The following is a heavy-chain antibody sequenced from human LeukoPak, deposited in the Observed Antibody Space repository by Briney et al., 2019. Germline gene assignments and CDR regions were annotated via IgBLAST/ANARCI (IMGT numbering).Heavy chain of an antibody. V-gene: IGHV4-59*08. J-gene: IGHJ4*02. Sequence: SETLSLTCTVSGGSISSYYWSWIRQPPGKGLEWIGYIYYSGSTNYNPSLKSRVTISVDTSKNQSSLKLSSVTAADTAVYYCARRSSSGYLLFDYWGQGTLVTVSS. CDR1: GGSISSYY. D-gene: IGHD3-22*01. CDR2: IYYSGST. CDR3: ARRSSSGYLLFDY.